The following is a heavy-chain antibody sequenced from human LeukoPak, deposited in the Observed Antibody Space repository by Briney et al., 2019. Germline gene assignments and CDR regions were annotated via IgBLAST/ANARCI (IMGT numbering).Heavy chain of an antibody. Sequence: GGSLRLSCAASGFTFDDYAMHWVRQAPGKGLEWDSGIGWNSGSIGYADSVKGRFTISRDNAKNSLYLQMNSLGAEDTALYYCAKDLSKVTTIASDYWGQGTLVTVSS. CDR2: IGWNSGSI. CDR3: AKDLSKVTTIASDY. V-gene: IGHV3-9*01. CDR1: GFTFDDYA. J-gene: IGHJ4*02. D-gene: IGHD4-17*01.